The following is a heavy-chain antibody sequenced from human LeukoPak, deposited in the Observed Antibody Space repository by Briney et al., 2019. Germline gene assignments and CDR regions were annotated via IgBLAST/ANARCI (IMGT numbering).Heavy chain of an antibody. J-gene: IGHJ2*01. CDR3: AREGPIVVVTANHYFDL. CDR2: INPSGGST. Sequence: GASVKVSCKASGYTFTSYYMHWVRQAPGQGLEWMGIINPSGGSTSYAQKFQGRVTMTRDMSTSTVYMELSSLRSEDTAVYYCAREGPIVVVTANHYFDLWGRGTLVTVSS. CDR1: GYTFTSYY. V-gene: IGHV1-46*01. D-gene: IGHD2-21*02.